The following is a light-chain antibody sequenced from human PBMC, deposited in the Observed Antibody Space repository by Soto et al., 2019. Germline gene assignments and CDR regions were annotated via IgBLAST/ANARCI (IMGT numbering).Light chain of an antibody. CDR1: QSLLYTDGYTY. CDR2: KVS. CDR3: MQGTHWPLT. Sequence: DVAMTQSPLSQPVTLGQPASISCRSSQSLLYTDGYTYLNWFQQRPGQSPRRLIYKVSNRDSGVPDRFSGGGSGTDFTLKISRVEAEDVGVYYCMQGTHWPLTFGGGTKVEIK. J-gene: IGKJ4*01. V-gene: IGKV2-30*01.